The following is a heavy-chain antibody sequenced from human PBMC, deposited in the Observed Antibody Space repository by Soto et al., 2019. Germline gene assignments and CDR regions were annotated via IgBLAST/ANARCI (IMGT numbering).Heavy chain of an antibody. V-gene: IGHV3-72*01. Sequence: PGGSLRLSCAAAGITFSSAWVTWVRQAPGKGLEWVGRSRDKPQGYSTAYAASVKGRFTTSRDESKNSAYLQMNSLKTEDTAVYYCVRATYFSDSSGYTRCLDYWGQGTLVTVSS. CDR1: GITFSSAW. J-gene: IGHJ4*02. CDR2: SRDKPQGYST. CDR3: VRATYFSDSSGYTRCLDY. D-gene: IGHD3-22*01.